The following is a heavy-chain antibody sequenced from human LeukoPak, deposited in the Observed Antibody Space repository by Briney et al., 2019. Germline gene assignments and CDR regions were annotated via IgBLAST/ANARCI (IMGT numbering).Heavy chain of an antibody. D-gene: IGHD3-10*01. J-gene: IGHJ3*02. CDR1: GFTFSSYA. V-gene: IGHV3-30*04. CDR2: IAYDGSNK. Sequence: GGSLRLPCGASGFTFSSYAIHWVRQAPGKGLEWGAVIAYDGSNKYHADSVKGRFTISRDNSKNTLYLQMNSLRAEDTAVYYCARDPYITMVRGVIPHDAFDIWGQGTMVTVSS. CDR3: ARDPYITMVRGVIPHDAFDI.